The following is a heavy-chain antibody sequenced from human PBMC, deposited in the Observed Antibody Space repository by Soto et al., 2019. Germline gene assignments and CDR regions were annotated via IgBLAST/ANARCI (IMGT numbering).Heavy chain of an antibody. CDR2: INHSGST. CDR1: GGSFSGYY. D-gene: IGHD4-17*01. J-gene: IGHJ5*02. Sequence: SETLSLTCAVYGGSFSGYYWSWIRQPPGKGLEWIGKINHSGSTNYNPSLKSRVTISRDNSKNTLYLQMNSLRAEDTAVYYCASLDYGGKRGWFDPWGQGTLVTVPQ. CDR3: ASLDYGGKRGWFDP. V-gene: IGHV4-34*01.